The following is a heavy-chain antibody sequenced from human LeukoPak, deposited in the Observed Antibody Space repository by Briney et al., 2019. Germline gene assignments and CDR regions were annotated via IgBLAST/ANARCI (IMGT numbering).Heavy chain of an antibody. J-gene: IGHJ3*02. Sequence: PGGSLRLSCAASGFTVSSNYMSWVRQAPGKGLEWVSVIYSGGSTYYADSVKGRFTISRHNSKNTLYLQMNSLRAEDTAVYYCARDLGYCSGGSCCAFDIWGQGTMVIVSS. CDR1: GFTVSSNY. CDR2: IYSGGST. V-gene: IGHV3-53*04. CDR3: ARDLGYCSGGSCCAFDI. D-gene: IGHD2-15*01.